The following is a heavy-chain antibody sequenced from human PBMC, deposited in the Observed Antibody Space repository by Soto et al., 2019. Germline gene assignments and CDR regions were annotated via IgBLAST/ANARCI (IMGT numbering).Heavy chain of an antibody. J-gene: IGHJ5*02. CDR2: IYYSGST. CDR1: GGSISSSSYY. CDR3: ARRIVVVAATLFDP. V-gene: IGHV4-39*01. D-gene: IGHD2-15*01. Sequence: SETLSLTCTVSGGSISSSSYYWGWIRQPPGKGLEWIGSIYYSGSTYYNPSLKSRVTISVDTSKNQFSLKLSSVTAADTAVYYCARRIVVVAATLFDPWGQGTLVTVSS.